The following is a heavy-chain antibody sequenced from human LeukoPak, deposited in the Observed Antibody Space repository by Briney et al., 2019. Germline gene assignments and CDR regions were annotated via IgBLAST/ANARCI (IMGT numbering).Heavy chain of an antibody. J-gene: IGHJ4*02. Sequence: ASVKVSCKASGYTITNYYIHWVRQAPGQGLEWMGWINTTFGIPSYAQGFTGRFIFSVDTSVNTAYLQINSLKAEDTAVYYCAREMYRCSGGSFYFGDWGQGALVTV. CDR2: INTTFGIP. CDR1: GYTITNYY. CDR3: AREMYRCSGGSFYFGD. D-gene: IGHD2-15*01. V-gene: IGHV7-4-1*02.